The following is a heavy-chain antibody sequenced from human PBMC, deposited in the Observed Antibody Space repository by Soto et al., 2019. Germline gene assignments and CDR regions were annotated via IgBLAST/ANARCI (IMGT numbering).Heavy chain of an antibody. CDR2: ISYDGSNK. V-gene: IGHV3-30*03. Sequence: QVQLVESGGGVVQPGRSLRLSCTASRFTFSNYGMKWVRQAPGKGLEWVTVISYDGSNKYYADSVKGRFTISRDNSKNTVYLQLSSLRPEDTAVYYCVGGRYFGDYWGQGALVTVSS. D-gene: IGHD2-21*02. J-gene: IGHJ4*02. CDR1: RFTFSNYG. CDR3: VGGRYFGDY.